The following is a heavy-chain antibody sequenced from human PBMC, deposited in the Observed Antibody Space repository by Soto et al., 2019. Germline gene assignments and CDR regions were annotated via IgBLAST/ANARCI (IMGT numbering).Heavy chain of an antibody. J-gene: IGHJ4*02. CDR1: GGSVSSGSYY. V-gene: IGHV4-61*01. D-gene: IGHD3-9*01. CDR3: ARGRIGLTGYYTPYYFDY. Sequence: SETLSLTCTVSGGSVSSGSYYWSWIRQPPGKGLEWIGYIYYSGSTNYNPSLKSRVTISVDTSKNQFSLKLSSVTAADTAVYYCARGRIGLTGYYTPYYFDYWGQGTLVTVSS. CDR2: IYYSGST.